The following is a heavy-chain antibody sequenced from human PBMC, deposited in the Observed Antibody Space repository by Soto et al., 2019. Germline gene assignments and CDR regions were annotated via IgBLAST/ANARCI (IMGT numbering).Heavy chain of an antibody. Sequence: TSETLSLTCAVYGGSFSGYYWNWIRQSPGKGLEWIGEINHSGGTNHNPSLKSRVTLSVDTSKNQFSLKMTSVSGADTGVYYCARGPTLSTWNSRENDGVGVWGQGITVTVSS. V-gene: IGHV4-34*01. D-gene: IGHD1-7*01. CDR3: ARGPTLSTWNSRENDGVGV. CDR1: GGSFSGYY. J-gene: IGHJ6*02. CDR2: INHSGGT.